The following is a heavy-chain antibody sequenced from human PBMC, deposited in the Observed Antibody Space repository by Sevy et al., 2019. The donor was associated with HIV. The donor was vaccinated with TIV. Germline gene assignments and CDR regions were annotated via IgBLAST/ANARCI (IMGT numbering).Heavy chain of an antibody. CDR2: IYYSGST. J-gene: IGHJ6*03. D-gene: IGHD1-26*01. Sequence: SETLSLTCTVSGGSISSYYWSWIRQPPGKGLERIGYIYYSGSTNYNPSLKSRVTISVHTSKNRLSLALSNVTAADTAEYYCEGGGGANEFVDYYYYYMDVWGKGTTVTVSS. CDR1: GGSISSYY. V-gene: IGHV4-59*01. CDR3: EGGGGANEFVDYYYYYMDV.